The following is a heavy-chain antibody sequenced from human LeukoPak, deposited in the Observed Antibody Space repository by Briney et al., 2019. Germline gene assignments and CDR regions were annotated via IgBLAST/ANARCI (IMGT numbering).Heavy chain of an antibody. CDR3: ARLSSGSDTPSWAFDI. CDR2: FYVANSDT. J-gene: IGHJ3*02. CDR1: GYSFSIFW. Sequence: GESLKISCKGSGYSFSIFWIGWVRQMPGKGLKWMGSFYVANSDTRYSPSFQGQVTITADNSISTAYLQWSDLKASDTAIYYCARLSSGSDTPSWAFDIWGQGTVVTVSS. V-gene: IGHV5-51*01. D-gene: IGHD1-26*01.